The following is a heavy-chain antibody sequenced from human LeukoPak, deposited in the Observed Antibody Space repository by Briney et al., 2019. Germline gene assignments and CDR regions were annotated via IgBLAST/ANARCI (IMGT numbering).Heavy chain of an antibody. CDR2: IKSKTDGGTT. CDR1: GFTFGDYA. Sequence: GGSLRLSCTASGFTFGDYAMSWVRQAPGKGLEWVGRIKSKTDGGTTDYAAPVKGRFTISRDDSKNTLYLQMNSLKTEDTAVYYCTAVDFDYWGQGTLVTVSS. D-gene: IGHD4-23*01. V-gene: IGHV3-15*01. J-gene: IGHJ4*02. CDR3: TAVDFDY.